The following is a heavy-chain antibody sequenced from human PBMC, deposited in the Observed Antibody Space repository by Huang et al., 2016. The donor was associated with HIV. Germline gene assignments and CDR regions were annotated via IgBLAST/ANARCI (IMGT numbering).Heavy chain of an antibody. CDR3: ARDTTTVAGLDF. Sequence: QVQLVESGGGVVQPGRSLRLSCAVSGFTFGVHPMHWVRQAPGKGLECVAVISFDGRNKFYADFVRGRFTISRDNSKNILYLQLNSLTPADTSIYYCARDTTTVAGLDFWGQGALVTVSS. CDR2: ISFDGRNK. CDR1: GFTFGVHP. V-gene: IGHV3-30*14. J-gene: IGHJ4*02. D-gene: IGHD6-19*01.